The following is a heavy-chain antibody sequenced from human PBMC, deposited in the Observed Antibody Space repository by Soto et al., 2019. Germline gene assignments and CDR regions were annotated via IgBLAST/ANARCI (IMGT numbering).Heavy chain of an antibody. J-gene: IGHJ4*02. D-gene: IGHD6-13*01. CDR3: AKDPTWYSTSLDY. Sequence: PGGSLRLSCAASGFTFSSYGMHWVRQAPGKGLEWVAVMSSDGVNQYYADSVKGRFTISRDNSKNTLYLQMNSLRAEDTAVYYCAKDPTWYSTSLDYWGQGTLVTVSS. V-gene: IGHV3-30*18. CDR2: MSSDGVNQ. CDR1: GFTFSSYG.